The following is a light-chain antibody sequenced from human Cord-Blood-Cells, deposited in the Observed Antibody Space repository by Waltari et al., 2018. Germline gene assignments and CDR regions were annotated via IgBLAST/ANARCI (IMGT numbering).Light chain of an antibody. CDR2: EGS. CDR3: CSYAGSWV. CDR1: SRDVGSYNL. Sequence: QSALTQPASVSGSPGQSITISCTGTSRDVGSYNLVSLYQQHPGKAPKRMFYEGSKRPSGVSNRFSGSKSGNTATLTSSGLRAEDEADYYCCSYAGSWVFGGGTKLTVL. V-gene: IGLV2-23*01. J-gene: IGLJ3*02.